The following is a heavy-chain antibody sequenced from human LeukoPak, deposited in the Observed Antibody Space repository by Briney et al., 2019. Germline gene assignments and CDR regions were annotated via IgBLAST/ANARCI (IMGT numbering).Heavy chain of an antibody. CDR3: ARAPAYCSSTSCPNRGTPDY. D-gene: IGHD2-2*01. V-gene: IGHV1-18*01. J-gene: IGHJ4*02. CDR2: ISAYNGNT. Sequence: GASVKVSCKASGYTFTSYGISWVRQAPGQGLEWMGWISAYNGNTNYAQKLQGRVTMTTDTSTSTAYMELRSLRSDDTAVYYCARAPAYCSSTSCPNRGTPDYWGQGTLVTVSS. CDR1: GYTFTSYG.